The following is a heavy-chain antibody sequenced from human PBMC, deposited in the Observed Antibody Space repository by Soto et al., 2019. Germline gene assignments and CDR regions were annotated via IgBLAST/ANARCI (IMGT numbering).Heavy chain of an antibody. V-gene: IGHV1-18*01. CDR3: AKDLYGAATAFDY. D-gene: IGHD4-17*01. Sequence: GASVKVSCKASGYTLTSYGISWVRQAPGQGLEWMGWISAHNGNTNYAQKLQGRVTMTTDTSTSTAYMELNSLRAEDTAVYYCAKDLYGAATAFDYWGQGTLVTVSS. J-gene: IGHJ4*02. CDR2: ISAHNGNT. CDR1: GYTLTSYG.